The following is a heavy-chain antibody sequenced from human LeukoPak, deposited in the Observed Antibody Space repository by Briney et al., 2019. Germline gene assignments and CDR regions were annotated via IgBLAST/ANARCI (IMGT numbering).Heavy chain of an antibody. V-gene: IGHV3-7*03. D-gene: IGHD4-17*01. CDR1: GFTFSGYW. CDR2: IKQDGSEK. CDR3: ARAPGDPPNY. Sequence: GGSLRLSCAASGFTFSGYWMSWVRQAPGEGMEWVANIKQDGSEKYYVDSVKGRFTISRDNAKNSLYLQMNSLRAEDTAVDYCARAPGDPPNYWGQGTLVTVSS. J-gene: IGHJ4*02.